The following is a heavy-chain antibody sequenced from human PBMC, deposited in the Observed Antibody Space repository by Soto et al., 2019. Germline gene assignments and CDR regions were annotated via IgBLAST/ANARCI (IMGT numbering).Heavy chain of an antibody. D-gene: IGHD1-7*01. Sequence: EVQLLESGGGLVQPGGSLRLSCATSGFTFSTYAMSWVRQAPGKGLEWVSAISGSGRSTYYADSVKGRFTISRDNSKNTLYLQMNSLRAEDTDVYYCATGGTGTTIGRYMDVWGRGTTVTVSS. J-gene: IGHJ6*03. CDR3: ATGGTGTTIGRYMDV. CDR1: GFTFSTYA. CDR2: ISGSGRST. V-gene: IGHV3-23*01.